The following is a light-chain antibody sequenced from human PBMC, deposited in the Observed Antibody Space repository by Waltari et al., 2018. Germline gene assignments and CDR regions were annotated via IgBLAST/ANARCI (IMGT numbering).Light chain of an antibody. V-gene: IGLV2-14*03. CDR2: DVS. Sequence: HSALTQPASVSGSPGQSLPISSTGPSSHFGGYKYVPWYQQHPGKAPKLMIFDVSNRPSGVSDRFSGSKSGNTASLTISGLQAEDEADYYCSSYISSDTLELFGGGTSLTVL. CDR1: SSHFGGYKY. J-gene: IGLJ2*01. CDR3: SSYISSDTLEL.